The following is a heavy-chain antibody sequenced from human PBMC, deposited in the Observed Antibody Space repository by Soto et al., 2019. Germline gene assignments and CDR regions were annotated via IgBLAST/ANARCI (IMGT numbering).Heavy chain of an antibody. D-gene: IGHD6-19*01. J-gene: IGHJ1*01. Sequence: GSGPTLVNPPQPLTLTCTFSGFSLSTNGVAVGWIRQPPGKALEWLALIFWDDDKRYSPSLKTRLTITQDTSKNQVVLTMTNMDPVDTATYYCAHSRYSSGWYQYFQHWGQGTLVTVSS. CDR3: AHSRYSSGWYQYFQH. CDR2: IFWDDDK. V-gene: IGHV2-5*02. CDR1: GFSLSTNGVA.